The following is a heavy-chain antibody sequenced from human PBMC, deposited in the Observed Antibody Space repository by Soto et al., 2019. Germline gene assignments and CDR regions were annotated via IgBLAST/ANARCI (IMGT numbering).Heavy chain of an antibody. CDR3: ARDRCYDGTCYSASDS. Sequence: PGGSLRLSCAASGFRFSTYSMDWVRQAPGKGPEWIAHISTTSFTIYYADSVKGRFTISRDNDRNSLYLEMNSLRDEDTAVYYCARDRCYDGTCYSASDSWGQGTLVTVSS. J-gene: IGHJ5*01. D-gene: IGHD2-15*01. V-gene: IGHV3-48*02. CDR2: ISTTSFTI. CDR1: GFRFSTYS.